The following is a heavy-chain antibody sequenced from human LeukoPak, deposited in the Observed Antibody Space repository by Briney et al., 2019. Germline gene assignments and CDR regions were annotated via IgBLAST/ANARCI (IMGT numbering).Heavy chain of an antibody. CDR3: ARCDYPEEDFYYYMDV. V-gene: IGHV3-23*01. D-gene: IGHD4-11*01. CDR2: ISGSGGST. J-gene: IGHJ6*03. Sequence: GGSLRLSCAASGFTFSSYGMSWVRQAPGKGLEWVSAISGSGGSTYYADSVKGRFTISRDNSKNTLYLQMNSLRAEDTAVYYCARCDYPEEDFYYYMDVWGKGTTVTISS. CDR1: GFTFSSYG.